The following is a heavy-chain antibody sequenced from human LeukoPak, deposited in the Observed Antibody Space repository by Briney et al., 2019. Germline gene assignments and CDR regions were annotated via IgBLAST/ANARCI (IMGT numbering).Heavy chain of an antibody. D-gene: IGHD2-2*01. CDR2: INPNSGGT. J-gene: IGHJ4*02. Sequence: GSVNVSCKASGYTFTGYYMHWVRQAPGQGLEWVGWINPNSGGTNYAQKFQGRVTMYRDTSRSTAYLQWSSLKASDPALYYCARPAGGPGIPDAAYYFDYWGQGPLVTVSS. CDR1: GYTFTGYY. V-gene: IGHV1-2*02. CDR3: ARPAGGPGIPDAAYYFDY.